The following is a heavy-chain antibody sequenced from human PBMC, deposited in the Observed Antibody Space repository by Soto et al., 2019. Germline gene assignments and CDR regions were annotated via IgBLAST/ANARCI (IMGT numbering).Heavy chain of an antibody. CDR3: ARDLSYCSGGSCYQHDGSDN. V-gene: IGHV3-30*03. Sequence: GGSLRLSCAASGFTFSSYAMHWVRQAPGKGLEWVAIISFDGSNKFYADSVKGRFTISRDNSKNTLHLEMSSLRAEDTAVYFCARDLSYCSGGSCYQHDGSDNWGQGTLVTVSS. D-gene: IGHD2-15*01. CDR1: GFTFSSYA. CDR2: ISFDGSNK. J-gene: IGHJ4*02.